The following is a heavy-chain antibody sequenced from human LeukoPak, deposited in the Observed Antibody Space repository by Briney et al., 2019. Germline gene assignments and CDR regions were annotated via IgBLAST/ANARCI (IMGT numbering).Heavy chain of an antibody. CDR1: GCSFKDYY. CDR2: ITHSGST. D-gene: IGHD2-21*02. CDR3: ARGNPMEIRIVVVTAPYYFDY. Sequence: PSETLSLPCAVYGCSFKDYYRSWIRQPPGKGLEWMAEITHSGSTNYNPASKSRVTIAVDTCKIQFSLKLSSVTAAATAVYYCARGNPMEIRIVVVTAPYYFDYWGQGTLVTVSS. J-gene: IGHJ4*02. V-gene: IGHV4-34*01.